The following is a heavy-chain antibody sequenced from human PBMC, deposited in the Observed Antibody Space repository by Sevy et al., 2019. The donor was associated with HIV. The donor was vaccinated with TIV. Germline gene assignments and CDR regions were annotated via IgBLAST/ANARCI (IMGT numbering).Heavy chain of an antibody. CDR1: GDSVSSSSAA. CDR2: TYYRSKWYS. J-gene: IGHJ6*02. V-gene: IGHV6-1*01. D-gene: IGHD1-7*01. CDR3: ARGDELNSYYYGMDV. Sequence: KQSQTLSLTCAISGDSVSSSSAAWNWFRQSPSRGLEWLGRTYYRSKWYSDYEVSVKGRVTINPDTSKNQFSLPLESVTPEDTAVYFCARGDELNSYYYGMDVWGQGTTVTVSS.